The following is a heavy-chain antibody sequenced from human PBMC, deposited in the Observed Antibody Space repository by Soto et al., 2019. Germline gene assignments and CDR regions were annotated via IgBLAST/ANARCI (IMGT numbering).Heavy chain of an antibody. CDR2: IWYDGSNK. V-gene: IGHV3-33*01. Sequence: GGSLRLSCAASGFTFSSYGMHWVRQAPGKGLEWVAVIWYDGSNKYYADSVKGRFTISRDNSKNTLYLQMNSLRAEDTAVYYCARMGAGYSSGWYAGGYYGMDVWGQGTTVTAP. CDR1: GFTFSSYG. J-gene: IGHJ6*02. CDR3: ARMGAGYSSGWYAGGYYGMDV. D-gene: IGHD6-19*01.